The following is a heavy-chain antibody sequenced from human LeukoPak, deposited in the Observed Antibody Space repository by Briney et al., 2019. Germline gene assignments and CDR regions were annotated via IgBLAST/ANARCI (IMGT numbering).Heavy chain of an antibody. CDR3: ARNPSSGAYFDY. V-gene: IGHV3-13*01. D-gene: IGHD3-22*01. CDR1: GFTFSSYD. J-gene: IGHJ4*02. CDR2: IGTAGDT. Sequence: GGSLRPSCAASGFTFSSYDMHWVRQATGKGLEWVSAIGTAGDTYYPGSVKGRFTISRENAKNSLYLQMNSLRAGDTAVYYCARNPSSGAYFDYWGQGTLVTVSS.